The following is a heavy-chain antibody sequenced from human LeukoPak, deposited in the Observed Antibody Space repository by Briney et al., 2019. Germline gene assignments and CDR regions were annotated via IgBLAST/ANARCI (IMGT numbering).Heavy chain of an antibody. CDR1: GDSVSSD. Sequence: SETLSLTCTVSGDSVSSDWSWIRQPPGKGLRWIGYIYYGGSTNYNPSLKSRVTISVDSSKNQFSLRLTSVTAADTALYYCARGSDSSGWRRFDYWGQGILVTVSS. J-gene: IGHJ4*02. V-gene: IGHV4-59*02. D-gene: IGHD6-19*01. CDR3: ARGSDSSGWRRFDY. CDR2: IYYGGST.